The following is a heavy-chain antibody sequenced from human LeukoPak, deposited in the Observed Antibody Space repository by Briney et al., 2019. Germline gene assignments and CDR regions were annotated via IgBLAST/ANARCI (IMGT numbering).Heavy chain of an antibody. J-gene: IGHJ6*03. V-gene: IGHV4-59*01. Sequence: SETLSLTCTVSGGSISSYYWSWIRQPPGKGLEWIGYIYYSGSTNYNPPLKSRVTISGDTSKNQFSLKLSSVTAADTAVYYCARDGPSIADYYYYYMDVWGKGTTVTVSS. D-gene: IGHD6-6*01. CDR3: ARDGPSIADYYYYYMDV. CDR1: GGSISSYY. CDR2: IYYSGST.